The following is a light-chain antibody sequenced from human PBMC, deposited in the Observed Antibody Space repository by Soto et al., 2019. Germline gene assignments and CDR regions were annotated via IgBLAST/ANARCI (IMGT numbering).Light chain of an antibody. J-gene: IGKJ1*01. Sequence: EIVMTQSPSTLSVSPGERATLSCRASQSVSSTLAWYQQKPGQAPRLLIYGASARATGFPARFSASGSGTEFTLTISSLQSEDFAVYYCQQRDNWPWTFGQGTKVDIK. CDR2: GAS. V-gene: IGKV3-15*01. CDR1: QSVSST. CDR3: QQRDNWPWT.